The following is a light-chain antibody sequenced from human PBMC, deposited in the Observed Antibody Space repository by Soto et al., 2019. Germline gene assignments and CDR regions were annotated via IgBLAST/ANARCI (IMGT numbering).Light chain of an antibody. J-gene: IGLJ1*01. CDR1: SSDVGSYNL. CDR3: CSFAGSNTFV. V-gene: IGLV2-23*03. Sequence: QSVLTQPASVSGSPGQSITLSCTGTSSDVGSYNLVSWYQQHPGKAPKLMIYEGSKRPSGLSNRFSGSKSGNTASLTISGLQAEDEADYYCCSFAGSNTFVFGTGTQLTVL. CDR2: EGS.